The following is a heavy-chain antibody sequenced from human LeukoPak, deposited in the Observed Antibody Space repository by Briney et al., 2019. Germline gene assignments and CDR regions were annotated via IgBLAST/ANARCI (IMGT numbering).Heavy chain of an antibody. Sequence: PGRSLRLSCAASGFTFSSYGMHWVRQPPGKGLEWVAVIWYDGSDKYYADSVKGRFTISRDNSKNTLYLQLNSPRAEDTAVYYCAKDREGVPADYWGQGTLVTVSS. J-gene: IGHJ4*02. D-gene: IGHD2-2*01. CDR1: GFTFSSYG. V-gene: IGHV3-33*06. CDR2: IWYDGSDK. CDR3: AKDREGVPADY.